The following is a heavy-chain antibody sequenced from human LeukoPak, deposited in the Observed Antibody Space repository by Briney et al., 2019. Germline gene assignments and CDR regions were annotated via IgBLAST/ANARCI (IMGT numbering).Heavy chain of an antibody. CDR1: GYTFTSYG. D-gene: IGHD3-16*02. CDR2: ISAYNGNT. Sequence: GASVKVSCKASGYTFTSYGISWVRQAPGQGLEWMGWISAYNGNTNYAQKLQGRVTMTTDTSTSTAYMELRRLRSDDTAVYYCARDSVSMITFGGVIPRPFDYWGQGTLVTVSS. V-gene: IGHV1-18*01. CDR3: ARDSVSMITFGGVIPRPFDY. J-gene: IGHJ4*02.